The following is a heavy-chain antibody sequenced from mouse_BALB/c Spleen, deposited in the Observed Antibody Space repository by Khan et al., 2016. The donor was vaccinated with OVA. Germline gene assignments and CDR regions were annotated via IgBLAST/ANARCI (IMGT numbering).Heavy chain of an antibody. CDR2: INPSTGYT. J-gene: IGHJ3*02. V-gene: IGHV1-7*01. CDR3: ARRGINGIFTE. CDR1: GYSFPSYW. D-gene: IGHD2-1*01. Sequence: VQLQQSGAEMAKPGASVKMSCQTSGYSFPSYWMHWVKQRPGQGLEWIGYINPSTGYTEYNQKFKDKATLTTDKSSNTAYMQLSSLTSEDSAVYYWARRGINGIFTEWGQGTLVTVSA.